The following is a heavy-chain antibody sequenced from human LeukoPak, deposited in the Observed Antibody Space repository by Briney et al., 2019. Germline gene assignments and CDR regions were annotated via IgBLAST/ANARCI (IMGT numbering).Heavy chain of an antibody. D-gene: IGHD1-26*01. CDR2: SGSGGRT. J-gene: IGHJ4*02. V-gene: IGHV3-23*01. CDR3: ARDLSERYSTDF. Sequence: GGSLRLSCAASGFIFSNYVMSWVRQAPGKGLEWVSGSGSGGRTYYADSVKGRFTISRDNSQNTLDLQMNSLRPEDTAVYYCARDLSERYSTDFWGQGTLVTVSS. CDR1: GFIFSNYV.